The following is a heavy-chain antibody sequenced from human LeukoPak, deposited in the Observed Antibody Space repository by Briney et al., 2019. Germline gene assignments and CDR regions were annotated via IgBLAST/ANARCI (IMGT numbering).Heavy chain of an antibody. CDR2: ISGSGGST. Sequence: GGSLRLSCAASGFTFSSYAMSWVRQAPGKGLEWVSDISGSGGSTYYADSVKGRFTISRDNSKNTLYLQMNSLRAEDTVVYYCAKDSGWVFDYWGQGTLVTVSS. D-gene: IGHD6-19*01. J-gene: IGHJ4*02. V-gene: IGHV3-23*01. CDR1: GFTFSSYA. CDR3: AKDSGWVFDY.